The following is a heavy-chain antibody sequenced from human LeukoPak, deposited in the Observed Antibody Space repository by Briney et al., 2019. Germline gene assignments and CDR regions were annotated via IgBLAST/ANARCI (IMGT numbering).Heavy chain of an antibody. Sequence: GGSLRLSCTASGFTFGDYAMSWVRQAPGKGLEWVGFIRSKAYGGTTEYAASVKGRFTISRDDSKSIAYLQMNSLKTGDTAVYYCTRRMDYYGMDVWGQGTTVTVSS. CDR2: IRSKAYGGTT. D-gene: IGHD2-8*01. J-gene: IGHJ6*02. CDR3: TRRMDYYGMDV. V-gene: IGHV3-49*04. CDR1: GFTFGDYA.